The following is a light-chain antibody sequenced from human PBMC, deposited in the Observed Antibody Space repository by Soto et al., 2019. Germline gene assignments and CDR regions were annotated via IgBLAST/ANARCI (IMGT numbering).Light chain of an antibody. J-gene: IGKJ4*01. CDR1: RSVSNN. Sequence: EIVLKESTGTLSLSPGKRDTLSCRASRSVSNNYLARYQQKPGQAPRLLIYGASNRATGIPARFSGSGSGTEFTLTISSLQSEDFAVYYCQQYNNWPPKLTFGGGTKVDI. CDR3: QQYNNWPPKLT. V-gene: IGKV3-15*01. CDR2: GAS.